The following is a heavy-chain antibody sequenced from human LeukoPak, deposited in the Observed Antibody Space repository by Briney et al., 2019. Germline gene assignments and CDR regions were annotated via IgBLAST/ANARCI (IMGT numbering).Heavy chain of an antibody. D-gene: IGHD5-24*01. V-gene: IGHV3-48*03. J-gene: IGHJ5*02. CDR3: ASVVEMATISA. CDR2: ISSSGSTI. CDR1: GFTFSSYE. Sequence: GGSLRLSCAASGFTFSSYEMNWVRQAPGKGLEWVSYISSSGSTIYYADSVKGRFTISRDNAKNSLYLQMNSLRAEETAVYYCASVVEMATISAWGQGTLVTVSS.